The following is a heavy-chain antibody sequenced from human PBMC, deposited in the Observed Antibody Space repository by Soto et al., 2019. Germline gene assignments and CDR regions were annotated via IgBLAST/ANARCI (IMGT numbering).Heavy chain of an antibody. J-gene: IGHJ4*02. Sequence: SETLSLTCTVSGGSISSYYWSWIRQPPGKGLEWIGYIYYSGSTNYNPSLKSRVTRSVDTSKNQFPLKLSSVTAADTAVYYCARAPHRDGYNLYYFDYWGQGTLVTVSS. CDR1: GGSISSYY. CDR2: IYYSGST. D-gene: IGHD5-18*01. V-gene: IGHV4-59*01. CDR3: ARAPHRDGYNLYYFDY.